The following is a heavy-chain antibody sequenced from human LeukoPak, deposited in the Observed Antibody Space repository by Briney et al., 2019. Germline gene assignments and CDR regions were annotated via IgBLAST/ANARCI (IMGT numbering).Heavy chain of an antibody. Sequence: SVKVSCKASGGTFISYAISWVRQAPGQGPEWMGRIIPIFGTANYAQKFQGRVTITTDESTSTAYMELSSLRSEDTAVSSCAAVIAVAGFDYWGQGALVTVSS. J-gene: IGHJ4*02. CDR3: AAVIAVAGFDY. CDR1: GGTFISYA. V-gene: IGHV1-69*05. CDR2: IIPIFGTA. D-gene: IGHD6-19*01.